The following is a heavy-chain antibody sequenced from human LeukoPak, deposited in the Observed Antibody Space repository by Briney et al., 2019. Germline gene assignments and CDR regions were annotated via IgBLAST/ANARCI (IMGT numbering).Heavy chain of an antibody. J-gene: IGHJ5*02. CDR3: VKGPRYYYGSGNWFDP. V-gene: IGHV3-64D*09. CDR2: ISSNGGST. CDR1: GFTFSSYA. D-gene: IGHD3-10*01. Sequence: GGSLRLSCSASGFTFSSYAMHWVRHAPGKGLEYVSAISSNGGSTYYADSVKGRFTISRDNSKNTLYLQMSSLRAEDTAVYYCVKGPRYYYGSGNWFDPWGQGTLVTVSS.